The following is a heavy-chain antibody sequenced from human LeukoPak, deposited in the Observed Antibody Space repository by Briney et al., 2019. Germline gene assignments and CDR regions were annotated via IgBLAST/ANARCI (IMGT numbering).Heavy chain of an antibody. CDR2: IHPHGIF. V-gene: IGHV4-34*01. J-gene: IGHJ4*02. CDR3: SRGRDRSKAGDH. Sequence: PSETLSLTCDVSGGSCYDCYCSWIRQPPGKGLEWIGEIHPHGIFYYNSSLMSRVTISIDTSKSQFSLRLTSVTAADTAIYYCSRGRDRSKAGDHWGQGSLVTVSS. CDR1: GGSCYDCY. D-gene: IGHD5-24*01.